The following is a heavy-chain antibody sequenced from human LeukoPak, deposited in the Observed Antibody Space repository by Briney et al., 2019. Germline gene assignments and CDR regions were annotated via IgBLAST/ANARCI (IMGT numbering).Heavy chain of an antibody. D-gene: IGHD1-1*01. CDR3: ALQEQLGRLGDY. Sequence: GASVKVSCKASGGTFSSYAISWVRQAPGQGLEWMGRIIPILGTANYAQKFQGRVTITADKSTSTAYIELTSLRSEDTAIYYCALQEQLGRLGDYWGQGSLVTVSS. V-gene: IGHV1-69*04. CDR2: IIPILGTA. J-gene: IGHJ4*02. CDR1: GGTFSSYA.